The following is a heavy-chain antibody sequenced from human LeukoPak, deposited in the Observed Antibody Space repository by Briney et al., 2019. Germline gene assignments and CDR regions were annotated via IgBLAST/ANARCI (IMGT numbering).Heavy chain of an antibody. J-gene: IGHJ5*02. CDR3: ARRLTQYDCFDP. V-gene: IGHV6-1*01. CDR2: TYYRSTWYN. Sequence: SQTLSLTCSISGDSVSSNSVTWNWIRQSPSRGLEWLGRTYYRSTWYNDYAVSVRGRITVNPDTSKNQFSLHLNSVTPEDTAVYYCARRLTQYDCFDPWGQGILVTVSS. D-gene: IGHD2-2*01. CDR1: GDSVSSNSVT.